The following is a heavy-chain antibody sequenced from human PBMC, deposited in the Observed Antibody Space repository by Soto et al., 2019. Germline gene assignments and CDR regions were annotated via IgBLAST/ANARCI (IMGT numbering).Heavy chain of an antibody. J-gene: IGHJ3*02. CDR2: IYYSGST. D-gene: IGHD3-22*01. CDR1: GGSISSGDSY. V-gene: IGHV4-30-4*01. Sequence: QVQLQESGPGLVKPSQTLSLTCTVSGGSISSGDSYWSWIRQPPGKGLEWIGYIYYSGSTYYNPSLKGRVTLSVDTSKSQFSLQLRSVTAADTAVYYCAREGVVVIQDAFDIWGQGTMVTVSS. CDR3: AREGVVVIQDAFDI.